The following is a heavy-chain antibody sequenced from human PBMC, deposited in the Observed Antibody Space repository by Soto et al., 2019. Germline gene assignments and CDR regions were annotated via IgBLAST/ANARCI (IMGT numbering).Heavy chain of an antibody. Sequence: PGGSLRLSCAASGFTFSHYSMNWVRQAPGKGLEWVAFVSSPSSYIYYAGSVKGRFTISIDKAKNSLYLQMNSLRDEDTAVYYCASEFCSGGKCYTYYFGPWGQGIPVTAPQ. V-gene: IGHV3-21*01. J-gene: IGHJ5*02. CDR1: GFTFSHYS. CDR3: ASEFCSGGKCYTYYFGP. D-gene: IGHD2-15*01. CDR2: VSSPSSYI.